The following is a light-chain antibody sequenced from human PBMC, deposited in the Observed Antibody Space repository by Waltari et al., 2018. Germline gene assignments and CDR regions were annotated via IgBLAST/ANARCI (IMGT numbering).Light chain of an antibody. V-gene: IGLV1-44*01. J-gene: IGLJ3*02. CDR1: SPNIGSNT. Sequence: QSVLTQPPSASGTPGQRVTISCSGSSPNIGSNTVNVYQQLPGTAPKLLIYTNNQRPSGVPDRFSGSKSGTSASLAISGLQSEDEADYYCAAWDDSLNGWVFGGGTKLTVL. CDR2: TNN. CDR3: AAWDDSLNGWV.